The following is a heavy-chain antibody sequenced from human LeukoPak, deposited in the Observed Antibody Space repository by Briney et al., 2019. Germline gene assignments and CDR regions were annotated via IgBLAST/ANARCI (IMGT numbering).Heavy chain of an antibody. V-gene: IGHV3-21*01. Sequence: PGGSLRLSCAASGFTFSSYSMNWVRQAPGKGLEWVSSINSSSSYIYYADSVEGRFTISRDNAKNSLYLQMNSLRAEDTAVYYCARGGLRFLEWLRDFDYWGQGALVTDPS. CDR1: GFTFSSYS. CDR3: ARGGLRFLEWLRDFDY. D-gene: IGHD3-3*01. J-gene: IGHJ4*02. CDR2: INSSSSYI.